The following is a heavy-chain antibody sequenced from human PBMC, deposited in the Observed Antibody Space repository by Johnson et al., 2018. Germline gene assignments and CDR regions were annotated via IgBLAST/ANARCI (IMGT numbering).Heavy chain of an antibody. CDR2: ISYDGSNK. V-gene: IGHV3-30*18. CDR3: AKDRYSSGREYFQH. Sequence: QVQLVESGGGLVKPGGSLRLSCAASGFTFSHYAMNWVRQAPGKGLEWVAVISYDGSNKSYADSVKGRFTISRDKSKNTLYLQMNSLRAEDTAVCYCAKDRYSSGREYFQHWGQGTLVTVSS. CDR1: GFTFSHYA. D-gene: IGHD6-19*01. J-gene: IGHJ1*01.